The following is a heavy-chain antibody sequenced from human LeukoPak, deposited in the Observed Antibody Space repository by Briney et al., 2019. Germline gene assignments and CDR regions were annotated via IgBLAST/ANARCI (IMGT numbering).Heavy chain of an antibody. CDR1: GFTFSSYG. V-gene: IGHV3-30*02. CDR2: IRYDGSNK. Sequence: PGGSLRLSCAASGFTFSSYGMHWVRQAPGKGLEWVAFIRYDGSNKYYADSVKGRFTISRDNSKNTLYLQMNSLRAEDTAVYYCAKDQRRLWFGELYGWGQGTLVTVSS. D-gene: IGHD3-10*01. CDR3: AKDQRRLWFGELYG. J-gene: IGHJ4*02.